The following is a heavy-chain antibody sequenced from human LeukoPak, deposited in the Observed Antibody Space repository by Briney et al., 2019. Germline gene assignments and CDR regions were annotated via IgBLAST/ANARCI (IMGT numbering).Heavy chain of an antibody. V-gene: IGHV4-39*02. J-gene: IGHJ3*02. CDR2: IYCLGFH. D-gene: IGHD3-9*01. CDR3: SRIQSRWIHDCDTTGYFGDAFDI. Sequence: PSETLSLTCTVSGGSISNSNLYWGWLPQPPGQGLEWIVRIYCLGFHHYNPSLRRSVTIAVDTSNNRFSLTLFSLTAGDTAVHYCSRIQSRWIHDCDTTGYFGDAFDIWGPGTMVAVSS. CDR1: GGSISNSNLY.